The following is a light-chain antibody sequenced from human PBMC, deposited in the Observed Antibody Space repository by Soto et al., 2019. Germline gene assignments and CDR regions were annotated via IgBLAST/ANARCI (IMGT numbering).Light chain of an antibody. CDR1: SCDVGGYNY. Sequence: QSALTQPASVSGSPGQSITISCTGTSCDVGGYNYVSWYQHHPGKAPKFMIYDVSNRPSGISNRFSGSKSGNTAYLTISGLQAEDEAEYYCCSYTSSNTLYVFGTGTKLTVL. CDR3: CSYTSSNTLYV. CDR2: DVS. V-gene: IGLV2-14*03. J-gene: IGLJ1*01.